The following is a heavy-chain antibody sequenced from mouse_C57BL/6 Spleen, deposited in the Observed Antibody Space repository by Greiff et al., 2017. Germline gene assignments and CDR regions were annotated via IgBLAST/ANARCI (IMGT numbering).Heavy chain of an antibody. CDR2: ILPGSGST. V-gene: IGHV1-9*01. CDR1: GYTFTGYW. CDR3: ARSTGPFAY. J-gene: IGHJ3*01. Sequence: QVQLQQSGAELMKPGASVKLSCKATGYTFTGYWIEWVKQRPGHGLEWIGEILPGSGSTNYNEKFEGKATFTADTSSNTAYMQLSSLTTEGSAIYYCARSTGPFAYWGQGTLVTVSA. D-gene: IGHD4-1*01.